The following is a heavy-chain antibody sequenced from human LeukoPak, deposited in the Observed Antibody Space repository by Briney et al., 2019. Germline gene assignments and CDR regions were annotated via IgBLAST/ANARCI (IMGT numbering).Heavy chain of an antibody. CDR2: ISAYNGNT. CDR1: GYTFTSYG. Sequence: ASVKVSCKASGYTFTSYGISWVRQAPGQGLEWMGWISAYNGNTNYAQKLQGRVTMTTDTSTSTAYMELRSLRSDDTAVYYCARDLMAGSGSYYPSGHYWGHGTLVTVSS. D-gene: IGHD1-26*01. CDR3: ARDLMAGSGSYYPSGHY. V-gene: IGHV1-18*01. J-gene: IGHJ4*01.